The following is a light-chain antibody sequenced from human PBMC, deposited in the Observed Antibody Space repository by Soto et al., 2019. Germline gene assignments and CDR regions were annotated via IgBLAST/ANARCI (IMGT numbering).Light chain of an antibody. J-gene: IGLJ2*01. CDR3: SSYTSSSTRV. Sequence: QSVLTQPPSASGTPGQRVTISCSGSNSNIGGNTVNWYQQLPGAAPKLLIYSNDQRPSGVPDRFSGSKFGTTASLAISGLQSEDEADYYCSSYTSSSTRVFGGGTKLTVL. CDR2: SND. V-gene: IGLV1-44*01. CDR1: NSNIGGNT.